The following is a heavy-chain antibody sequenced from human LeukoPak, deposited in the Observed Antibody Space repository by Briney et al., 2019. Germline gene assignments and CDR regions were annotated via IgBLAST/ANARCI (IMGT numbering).Heavy chain of an antibody. D-gene: IGHD3-22*01. CDR1: GGSFSGYY. CDR3: ARGFTYYYDSSGYYFDY. V-gene: IGHV4-34*01. Sequence: SETLSLTCAVYGGSFSGYYWSWIRQPPGKGLEWVGEINHSGSTNYNPSLKSRVTISVDTSKNQFSLKLSSVTAADTAVYYCARGFTYYYDSSGYYFDYWGQGTLVTVSS. J-gene: IGHJ4*02. CDR2: INHSGST.